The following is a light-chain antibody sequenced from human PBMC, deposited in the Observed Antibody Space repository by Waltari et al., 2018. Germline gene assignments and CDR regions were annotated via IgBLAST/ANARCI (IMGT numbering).Light chain of an antibody. CDR2: KVS. Sequence: GQPASISCRSSQSLVHSDGNTYLQWFQQRQGQSPRRLIYKVSSRESGVPDRFSGRGSGTDFTLKISRVEAEDVGVYYCMQGTYWPYTFGQGTKLDIK. CDR1: QSLVHSDGNTY. CDR3: MQGTYWPYT. J-gene: IGKJ2*01. V-gene: IGKV2-30*02.